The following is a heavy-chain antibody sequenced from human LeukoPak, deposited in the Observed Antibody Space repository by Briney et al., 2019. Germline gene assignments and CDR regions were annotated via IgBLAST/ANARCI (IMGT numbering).Heavy chain of an antibody. CDR1: GGSISSYY. CDR2: IYYSGST. J-gene: IGHJ3*02. CDR3: ARAVTYSGNAFDI. V-gene: IGHV4-59*01. Sequence: SETLSLTCTVSGGSISSYYWSWIRQPPGKGLEWIGYIYYSGSTNYNPSLKSRVTISVDTSKNQFSLKLSSVTAADTAVYYCARAVTYSGNAFDIWGQGTMVTVSS. D-gene: IGHD4-17*01.